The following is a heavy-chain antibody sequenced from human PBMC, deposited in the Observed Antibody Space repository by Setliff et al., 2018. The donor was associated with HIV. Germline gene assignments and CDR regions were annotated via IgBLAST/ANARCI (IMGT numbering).Heavy chain of an antibody. CDR1: GASVTNVLYY. D-gene: IGHD3-16*02. J-gene: IGHJ4*02. CDR3: ARHRSSHYDYVWGSYRLKGIWDY. Sequence: SETLSLTCTVSGASVTNVLYYWSWLRQPAGKGLEWIGHIYTSGNSRYTNYNSSLESRVAISLDTSSNQFSLKLSSVTAADTAVYYCARHRSSHYDYVWGSYRLKGIWDYWGQGTLVTVSS. CDR2: IYTSGNSRYT. V-gene: IGHV4-61*09.